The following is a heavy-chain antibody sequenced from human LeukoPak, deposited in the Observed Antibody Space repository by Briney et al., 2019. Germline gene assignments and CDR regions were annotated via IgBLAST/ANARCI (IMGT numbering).Heavy chain of an antibody. CDR2: ISSSSSTI. D-gene: IGHD5-18*01. V-gene: IGHV3-48*01. J-gene: IGHJ4*02. CDR1: GFTFSSYS. Sequence: AGGSLRLSCAASGFTFSSYSMNWVRQAPGKGLEWVSYISSSSSTIYYADSVKGRFTISRDNAKNSLFLQMNSLRAEDTAVYYCARHLSGVTGYTYGRGIDYWGQGTLVTVSS. CDR3: ARHLSGVTGYTYGRGIDY.